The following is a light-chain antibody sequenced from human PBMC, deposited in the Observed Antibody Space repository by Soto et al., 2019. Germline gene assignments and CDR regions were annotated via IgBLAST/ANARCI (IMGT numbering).Light chain of an antibody. V-gene: IGKV3-20*01. CDR1: QSLSNNF. CDR2: GAS. Sequence: EIVLTQSPGTLSLSPGERAALSCGASQSLSNNFLAWYQQKPGQAPRLLISGASSRATGIPDRFSGSGSGTDFTLTITRVEPEDFAVYYCQQYATSPLTFGGGTKVDI. J-gene: IGKJ4*01. CDR3: QQYATSPLT.